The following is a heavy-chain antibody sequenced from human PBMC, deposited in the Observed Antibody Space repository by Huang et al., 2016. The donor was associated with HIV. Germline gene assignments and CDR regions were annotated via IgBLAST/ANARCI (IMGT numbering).Heavy chain of an antibody. CDR3: ARVESRRYYDSSGYYY. D-gene: IGHD3-22*01. J-gene: IGHJ4*02. V-gene: IGHV1-69*01. Sequence: QVQLVQSGAEVKKPGSSVKVSCKASGGTFSSYAISWVRQAPGQGVEWRGGFSPIFGTANYAQKFQGRVTITADEATSTAYMELSSLRSEDTAVYYCARVESRRYYDSSGYYYWGQGTLVTVSS. CDR2: FSPIFGTA. CDR1: GGTFSSYA.